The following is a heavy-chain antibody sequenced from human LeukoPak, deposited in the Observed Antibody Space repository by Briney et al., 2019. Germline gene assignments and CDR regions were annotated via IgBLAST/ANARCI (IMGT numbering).Heavy chain of an antibody. D-gene: IGHD6-13*01. CDR2: ISSSGSTI. J-gene: IGHJ3*02. CDR3: AKALDSSSWLDAFDI. CDR1: GFTFSDYY. Sequence: KPGGSLRLSYAASGFTFSDYYMSWIRQAPGKGLEWVSYISSSGSTIYYADSVKGRFTISRDNAKNSLYLQMNSLRAEVTAVYYCAKALDSSSWLDAFDIWGQGTMVTVSS. V-gene: IGHV3-11*01.